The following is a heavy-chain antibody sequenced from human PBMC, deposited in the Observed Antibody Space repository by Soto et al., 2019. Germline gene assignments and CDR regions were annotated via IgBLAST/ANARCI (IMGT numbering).Heavy chain of an antibody. D-gene: IGHD3-10*01. CDR2: ISSGSKKI. J-gene: IGHJ4*02. V-gene: IGHV3-21*01. Sequence: EVQLVESGGGLVRPGGSLRLSCTTSGFSFSDYTMNWVRQAPGKGLEWLSSISSGSKKIYYARSLRGRITVSRDNAKNSLFLQMKTLTVEDTAVYDCARGYGFGSGSESLDYWGQGTLVTVSS. CDR1: GFSFSDYT. CDR3: ARGYGFGSGSESLDY.